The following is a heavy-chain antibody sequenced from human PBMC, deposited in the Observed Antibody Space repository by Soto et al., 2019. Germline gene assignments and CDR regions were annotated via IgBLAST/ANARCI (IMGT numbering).Heavy chain of an antibody. CDR2: ISYDGSNK. Sequence: QVQLVESGGGVVQPGRSLRLSCAASGFTFSGCAMHWVRQAPGKGLEWVAVISYDGSNKYYADSGKGRFTISRDNSKNRLYLQMNSMRAEDTAVYYCARDKRDLRFLEWSYYFDYWGQGTLVTVSS. J-gene: IGHJ4*02. V-gene: IGHV3-30-3*01. D-gene: IGHD3-3*01. CDR1: GFTFSGCA. CDR3: ARDKRDLRFLEWSYYFDY.